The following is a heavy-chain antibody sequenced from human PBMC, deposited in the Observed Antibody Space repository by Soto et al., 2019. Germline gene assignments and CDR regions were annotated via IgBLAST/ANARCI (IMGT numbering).Heavy chain of an antibody. Sequence: GGSLCLSCVASGLTFSSYDMNWIRQAPGKGPEWVSHISCSGTTIYYAASVSGGFTISSDTAKNSLYLQMNSLRAEDRAIYCCARGYTGGWSRGGYFDYWGQGTLVTVSS. D-gene: IGHD6-19*01. J-gene: IGHJ4*02. V-gene: IGHV3-48*03. CDR2: ISCSGTTI. CDR3: ARGYTGGWSRGGYFDY. CDR1: GLTFSSYD.